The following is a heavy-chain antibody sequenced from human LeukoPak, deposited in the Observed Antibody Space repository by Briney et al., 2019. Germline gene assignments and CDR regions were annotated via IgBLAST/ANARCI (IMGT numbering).Heavy chain of an antibody. CDR3: ATGFTWSLES. V-gene: IGHV3-30*04. Sequence: GGSLRLSCAASGFTFSRFPMHWVRQAPGKGLEWVAAISNDGSTTYDADSVKGRFTISRDKSKNTLYLQMKSLRPEDTALYYCATGFTWSLESWGLGTMVAVSS. J-gene: IGHJ4*02. D-gene: IGHD2-8*02. CDR2: ISNDGSTT. CDR1: GFTFSRFP.